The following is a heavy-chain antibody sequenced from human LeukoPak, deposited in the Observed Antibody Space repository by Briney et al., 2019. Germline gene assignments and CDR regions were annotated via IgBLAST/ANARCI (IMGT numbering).Heavy chain of an antibody. CDR3: AGETRPEPDVFDI. D-gene: IGHD6-6*01. CDR1: GGTFSSYA. V-gene: IGHV1-69*04. Sequence: ASVKVSCKASGGTFSSYAISWVRQAPGPGLEWMGRIIPILGIANYAQKFQGRVTITADKSTSTAYMELSSLRSEDTAVYYCAGETRPEPDVFDIWGQGTMVTVSS. CDR2: IIPILGIA. J-gene: IGHJ3*02.